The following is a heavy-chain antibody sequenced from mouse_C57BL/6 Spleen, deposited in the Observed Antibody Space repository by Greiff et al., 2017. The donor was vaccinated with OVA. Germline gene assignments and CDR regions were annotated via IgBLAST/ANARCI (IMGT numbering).Heavy chain of an antibody. V-gene: IGHV1-42*01. D-gene: IGHD1-1*01. CDR3: APLLLRTGAY. CDR2: INPSTGGT. CDR1: GYSFTGYY. Sequence: EVQLQQSGPELVKPGASVKISCKASGYSFTGYYMNWVKQSPEKSLEWIGEINPSTGGTTYNQKFKAKATLTVDKSSSTAYMQLKSLTSEDSAVYYCAPLLLRTGAYWGQGTLVTVSA. J-gene: IGHJ3*01.